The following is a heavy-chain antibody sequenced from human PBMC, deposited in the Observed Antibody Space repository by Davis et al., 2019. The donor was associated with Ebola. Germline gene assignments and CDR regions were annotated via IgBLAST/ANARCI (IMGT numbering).Heavy chain of an antibody. Sequence: SETLSLTCTVSGGSISSGGYYWSWIRQHPGKGLEWIGYIYYSGSTYYNPSLKSRVTISVDTSKNQFSLKLSSVTAADTAVYYCARGWELPGFDPWGQGTLVTVSS. CDR1: GGSISSGGYY. J-gene: IGHJ5*02. CDR2: IYYSGST. CDR3: ARGWELPGFDP. D-gene: IGHD1-26*01. V-gene: IGHV4-31*03.